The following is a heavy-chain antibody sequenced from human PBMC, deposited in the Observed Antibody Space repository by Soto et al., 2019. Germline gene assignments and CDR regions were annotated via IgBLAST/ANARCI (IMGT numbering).Heavy chain of an antibody. CDR2: IQSGGPT. CDR1: GFTVSSKY. Sequence: GGSLRLSCAASGFTVSSKYMSWIRQAPGKGLEWVSLIQSGGPTYYADSVKGRFTISRDNSKNTLYLQMNSLRVEDTAVYYCARDSGYDYWGQGTLVTVSS. J-gene: IGHJ4*02. V-gene: IGHV3-53*01. CDR3: ARDSGYDY. D-gene: IGHD5-12*01.